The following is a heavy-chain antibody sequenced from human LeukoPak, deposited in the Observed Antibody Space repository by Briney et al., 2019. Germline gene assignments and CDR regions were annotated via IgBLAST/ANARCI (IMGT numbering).Heavy chain of an antibody. J-gene: IGHJ3*02. D-gene: IGHD5-24*01. CDR1: GFTFSSYS. Sequence: QPGGSLRLSCAASGFTFSSYSMNWVRQAPGKGLEWLSYISSSSSTIYYADSVKGRFTISRDNAKNSLYLQMNSLRAEDTAVYYCARVNMATITLWAFDIWGQGTMVTVSS. V-gene: IGHV3-48*04. CDR3: ARVNMATITLWAFDI. CDR2: ISSSSSTI.